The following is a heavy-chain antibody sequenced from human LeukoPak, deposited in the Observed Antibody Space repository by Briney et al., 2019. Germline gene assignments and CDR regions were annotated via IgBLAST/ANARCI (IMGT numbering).Heavy chain of an antibody. CDR2: ISWNSGNI. V-gene: IGHV3-9*01. Sequence: PGRSLRLSCAASGFTFDDYAMHWVRQAPGKGLEWVPGISWNSGNIGYADSVKGRFTISRDSAKSSLYLQMNSLRAEDTALYYCAKPRGDWYSFAFDYWGQGTLVTVSS. CDR3: AKPRGDWYSFAFDY. CDR1: GFTFDDYA. D-gene: IGHD6-19*01. J-gene: IGHJ4*02.